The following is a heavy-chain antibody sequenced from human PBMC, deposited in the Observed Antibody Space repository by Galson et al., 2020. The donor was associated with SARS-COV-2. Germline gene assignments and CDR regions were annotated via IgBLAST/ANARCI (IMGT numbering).Heavy chain of an antibody. Sequence: GGSLRLSCAASGFTFSSYAMHWVRQAPGKGLEWVAVISYDGSNKYYADSVKGRFTISRDNSKNTLYLQMTSLRAEDTAVYYCARVVSTGYSSGWYPWGQGTLVTVSS. CDR1: GFTFSSYA. D-gene: IGHD6-19*01. CDR2: ISYDGSNK. V-gene: IGHV3-30-3*01. J-gene: IGHJ5*02. CDR3: ARVVSTGYSSGWYP.